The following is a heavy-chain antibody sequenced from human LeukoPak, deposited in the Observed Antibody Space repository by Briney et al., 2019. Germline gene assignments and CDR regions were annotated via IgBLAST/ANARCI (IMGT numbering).Heavy chain of an antibody. D-gene: IGHD3-22*01. CDR1: GFTFSSYG. CDR3: AKDQLYDYDSWPIDY. CDR2: ISYDGSNK. J-gene: IGHJ4*02. V-gene: IGHV3-30*18. Sequence: PGGSLRLSCAASGFTFSSYGMHWVRQAPGKGLEWVAVISYDGSNKYYADSVKGRFTISRDNSKNTLYLQMNSLRAEDTAVYYCAKDQLYDYDSWPIDYWGQGTLVTVSS.